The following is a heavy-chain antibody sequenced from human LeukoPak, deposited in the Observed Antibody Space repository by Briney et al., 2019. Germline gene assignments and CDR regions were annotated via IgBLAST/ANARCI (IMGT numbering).Heavy chain of an antibody. CDR2: INPSGGST. CDR3: ARDRVRGIAVAGTKWFDP. Sequence: ASVKVSCKASGYTFTSYHMHWVRQAPGQGLEWMGIINPSGGSTSYAQKFQGRVTMTRDTSTSTVYMELSSLRSEDTAVYYCARDRVRGIAVAGTKWFDPWGQRTLVTVSS. CDR1: GYTFTSYH. V-gene: IGHV1-46*01. D-gene: IGHD6-19*01. J-gene: IGHJ5*02.